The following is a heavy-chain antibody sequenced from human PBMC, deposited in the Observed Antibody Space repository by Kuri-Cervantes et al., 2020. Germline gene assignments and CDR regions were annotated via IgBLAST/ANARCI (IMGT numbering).Heavy chain of an antibody. D-gene: IGHD2-15*01. V-gene: IGHV1-18*01. CDR1: GYTFGSYG. CDR3: AREPKGDYCSGGSCYTFDY. J-gene: IGHJ4*02. CDR2: ISAANGDT. Sequence: ASVKVSCKTSGYTFGSYGISWVRQAPGQGLEWMGWISAANGDTNYAQKFQGRISMTTDTSTNTVYMDLRSLTSDDTAVYYCAREPKGDYCSGGSCYTFDYWGQGTLVTVSS.